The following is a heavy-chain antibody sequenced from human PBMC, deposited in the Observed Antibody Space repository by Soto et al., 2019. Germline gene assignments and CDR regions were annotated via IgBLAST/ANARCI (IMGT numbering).Heavy chain of an antibody. V-gene: IGHV1-69*01. CDR1: GGTFSSYA. Sequence: QVQLVQSGAEVKKPGSSVKVSCKAPGGTFSSYAISWVRQAPGQGLEWMGGIIPIFGTANYAQKFQGRVTISADESTSTGYMVLSSLRSEDTAVYYCARSQGGSSSREINYDDYYGMGVWGQGTAVTVSS. CDR3: ARSQGGSSSREINYDDYYGMGV. J-gene: IGHJ6*02. D-gene: IGHD2-15*01. CDR2: IIPIFGTA.